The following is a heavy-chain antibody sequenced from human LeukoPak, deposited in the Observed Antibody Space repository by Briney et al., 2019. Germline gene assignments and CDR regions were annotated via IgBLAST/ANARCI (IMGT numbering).Heavy chain of an antibody. CDR2: IYYSGST. CDR1: GGSISSYY. Sequence: SETLSLTCTVSGGSISSYYWSWIRQPPGKGLEWIGYIYYSGSTNYNPSLKSRVTISVDTSKNQFSLKLSSVTAADTAVYYCANWIGSSSRDYWGQGTLVTVSS. V-gene: IGHV4-59*01. CDR3: ANWIGSSSRDY. D-gene: IGHD6-6*01. J-gene: IGHJ4*02.